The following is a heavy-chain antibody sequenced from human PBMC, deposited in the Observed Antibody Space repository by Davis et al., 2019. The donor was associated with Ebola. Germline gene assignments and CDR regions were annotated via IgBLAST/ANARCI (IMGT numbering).Heavy chain of an antibody. V-gene: IGHV4-34*01. D-gene: IGHD3-9*01. CDR1: GGSFSGYY. J-gene: IGHJ5*02. CDR2: INHSGST. CDR3: ARATEVDWLWWGWFDP. Sequence: SETLSLTCAVYGGSFSGYYWSWIRQPPGKGLEWIGEINHSGSTNYNPSLKSRVTISVDTSKNQFSLKLSSVTAADTAVYYCARATEVDWLWWGWFDPWGQGTLVTVSS.